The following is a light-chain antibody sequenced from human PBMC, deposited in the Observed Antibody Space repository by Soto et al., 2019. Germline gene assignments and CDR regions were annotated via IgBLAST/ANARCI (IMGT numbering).Light chain of an antibody. CDR1: SSNIGAGYD. J-gene: IGLJ3*02. V-gene: IGLV1-40*01. CDR2: ANN. CDR3: QSYDSSLSGSGV. Sequence: QSVLTQPPSVSGAPGQRVTISCSGSSSNIGAGYDVHWYQQLPGTAPKLLISANNIRPSGVPDRFSGSKSGTSASLAITGLQAEDEADYYCQSYDSSLSGSGVFGAGTKLTVL.